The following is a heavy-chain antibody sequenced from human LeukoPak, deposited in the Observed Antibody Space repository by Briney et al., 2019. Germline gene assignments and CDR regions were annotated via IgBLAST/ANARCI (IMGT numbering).Heavy chain of an antibody. CDR2: ISAYNGNT. CDR1: GYTFTSYG. J-gene: IGHJ6*02. CDR3: AIVDYYYYGMDV. Sequence: ASVKVSCKASGYTFTSYGISWVRQAPGQGLEWIGWISAYNGNTNYAQKLQGRVTMTTDTSTSTAYMELRSLRSDDTAVYYCAIVDYYYYGMDVWGQGTTVTVSS. V-gene: IGHV1-18*01.